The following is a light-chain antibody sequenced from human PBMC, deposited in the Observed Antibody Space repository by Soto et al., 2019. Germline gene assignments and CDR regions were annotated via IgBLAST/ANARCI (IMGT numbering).Light chain of an antibody. CDR3: CSYAGSYTFVV. CDR2: EGT. Sequence: QSALTQPASVSGSHGQSITISCTGTSSDIGSYNLVSWYQQHPGKAPKVMIYEGTKRPSGVSSRFSGSKSGNTASLTISGLQAEDDADYDCCSYAGSYTFVVFGGGTNVTVL. J-gene: IGLJ3*02. CDR1: SSDIGSYNL. V-gene: IGLV2-23*03.